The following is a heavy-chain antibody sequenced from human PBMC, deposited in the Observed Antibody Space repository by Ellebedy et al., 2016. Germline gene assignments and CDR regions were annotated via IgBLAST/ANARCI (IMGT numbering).Heavy chain of an antibody. Sequence: GESLKISCTASAFTFSNFWMNWLRQAPGKGLEWVSLIYSGGDTVYADSVKGRFTISRDSSKNTLYLQMNSLRAEDTAVYYCARDPPGIAASGPYKWGQGTLVTVSS. CDR2: IYSGGDT. D-gene: IGHD6-13*01. V-gene: IGHV3-53*01. J-gene: IGHJ4*02. CDR3: ARDPPGIAASGPYK. CDR1: AFTFSNFW.